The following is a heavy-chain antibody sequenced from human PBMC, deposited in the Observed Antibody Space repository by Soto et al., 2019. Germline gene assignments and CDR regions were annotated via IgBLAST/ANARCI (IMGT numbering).Heavy chain of an antibody. Sequence: QVHLVESGGGVVQPGTSLRVSCVGSGFTFRSYVIHWVRQAPGKGLEWVALTSYDGSDKYYGDSVRGRFTISRDNSRNTVDLQMDNLRLEDTAVYYCARWGTTGGLDVWGQGTLVSV. J-gene: IGHJ1*01. CDR2: TSYDGSDK. V-gene: IGHV3-30*19. CDR3: ARWGTTGGLDV. CDR1: GFTFRSYV. D-gene: IGHD3-16*01.